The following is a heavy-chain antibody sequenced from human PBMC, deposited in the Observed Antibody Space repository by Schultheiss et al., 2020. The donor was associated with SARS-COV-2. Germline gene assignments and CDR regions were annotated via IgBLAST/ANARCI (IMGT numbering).Heavy chain of an antibody. D-gene: IGHD2-2*02. CDR2: ISGQNGNT. CDR3: ARDFSSTSCYTRAFDI. V-gene: IGHV1-18*01. Sequence: ASVKVSCKASGYTFTSYGISWVRQAPGQGLEWMGWISGQNGNTNYAQKFQGRVTMTTDTSTSTAYMELRSLRSDDTAVYYCARDFSSTSCYTRAFDIWGQGTMVTVSS. CDR1: GYTFTSYG. J-gene: IGHJ3*02.